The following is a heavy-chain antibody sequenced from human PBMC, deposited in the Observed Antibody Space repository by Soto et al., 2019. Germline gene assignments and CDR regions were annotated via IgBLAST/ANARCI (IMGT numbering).Heavy chain of an antibody. CDR1: CGALSWLL. J-gene: IGHJ6*02. Sequence: QVELQPGGGGLFEASGAPSLNCRFHCGALSWLLWGWIPQAPGKGPEWIGEINHSGSTNYNPSLKSRVTISVDTSKNQFSLKLSSVTAADTAVYYCARGRHKWSGMDVWGQGTTVTVSS. CDR2: INHSGST. D-gene: IGHD2-8*01. CDR3: ARGRHKWSGMDV. V-gene: IGHV4-34*01.